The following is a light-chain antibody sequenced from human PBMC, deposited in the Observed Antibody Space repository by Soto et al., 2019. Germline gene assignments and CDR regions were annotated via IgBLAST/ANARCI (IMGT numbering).Light chain of an antibody. Sequence: QSVLTQPASVSGSPGQSITISCTGTSSDVGRYNYVPWYQQHPVKAPKLMIYDVTNRPSGVSDRFSGSKSGNTASLTISGLQAEDEADYYCSSYTSSTTPFVFGTGTKLTVL. J-gene: IGLJ1*01. CDR1: SSDVGRYNY. CDR3: SSYTSSTTPFV. CDR2: DVT. V-gene: IGLV2-14*01.